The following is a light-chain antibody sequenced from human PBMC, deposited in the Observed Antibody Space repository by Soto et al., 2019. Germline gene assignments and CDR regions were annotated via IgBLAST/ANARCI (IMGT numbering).Light chain of an antibody. J-gene: IGLJ1*01. CDR3: TSYTSSYIFV. CDR2: QVS. CDR1: SSDVGASEY. Sequence: QSALTQPPSASGSPGHSVTISCTGTSSDVGASEYVSWYQQHPGKAPKLMIYQVSKRPSGVPDRFSGSRSGNTASLTVSGLQAEDEADYYCTSYTSSYIFVLGGGTKVTVL. V-gene: IGLV2-8*01.